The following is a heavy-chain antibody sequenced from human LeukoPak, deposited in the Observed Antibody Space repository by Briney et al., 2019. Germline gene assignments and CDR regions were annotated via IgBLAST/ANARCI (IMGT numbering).Heavy chain of an antibody. V-gene: IGHV1-2*02. CDR3: ARVNDYGLDY. D-gene: IGHD4-17*01. CDR2: INPNSGGS. Sequence: ASVKVSCKASGYTFTDYYFHWVRQAPGQGLEWMGWINPNSGGSDYAQKFRGRVTMTRDTSINSSYMELSRLRSDDTAAYYCARVNDYGLDYWGQGTLVTVSS. J-gene: IGHJ4*02. CDR1: GYTFTDYY.